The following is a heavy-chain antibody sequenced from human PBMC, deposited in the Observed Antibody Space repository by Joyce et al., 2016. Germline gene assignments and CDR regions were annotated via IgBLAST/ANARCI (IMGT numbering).Heavy chain of an antibody. Sequence: EVQLVQSGGGLVQPGGSLRLSCAAAGFTFSSYWRHWVRQAPGKGLVWVSRINSDGRRTNYEDSVKGRFTISRDNAKNTLYLQMNSLRAEDTAVYYCARDEMVNAFDMWGQGTMVTVSS. CDR2: INSDGRRT. D-gene: IGHD5-24*01. V-gene: IGHV3-74*01. CDR1: GFTFSSYW. CDR3: ARDEMVNAFDM. J-gene: IGHJ3*02.